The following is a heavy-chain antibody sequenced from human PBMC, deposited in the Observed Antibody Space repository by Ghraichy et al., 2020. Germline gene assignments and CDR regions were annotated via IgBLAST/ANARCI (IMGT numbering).Heavy chain of an antibody. CDR3: ARDVRGSGSPYYDYRGMDV. CDR2: IYYIGST. V-gene: IGHV4-31*03. CDR1: GASISSDTSY. D-gene: IGHD3-10*01. J-gene: IGHJ6*02. Sequence: SETLSLTCTVSGASISSDTSYWSWIRHHPEKGLVWIGYIYYIGSTYYNPSLKSRITISVDTSKNQFSLKLSSVTAADTAVYYCARDVRGSGSPYYDYRGMDVWGLGTTVTVSS.